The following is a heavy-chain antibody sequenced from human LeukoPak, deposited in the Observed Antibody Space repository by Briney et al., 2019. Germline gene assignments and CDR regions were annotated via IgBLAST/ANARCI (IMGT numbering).Heavy chain of an antibody. Sequence: ASVKVSCKASGYTFTSYGISWVRQAPGQGLEWMGWISAYNGNTNYAQKLQGRVTMTTDTSTSTAFMELRSLRSDDTAVYYCARDCPSGSGSYWGGSDYWGQGTLVTVSS. D-gene: IGHD1-26*01. CDR2: ISAYNGNT. J-gene: IGHJ4*02. CDR3: ARDCPSGSGSYWGGSDY. V-gene: IGHV1-18*01. CDR1: GYTFTSYG.